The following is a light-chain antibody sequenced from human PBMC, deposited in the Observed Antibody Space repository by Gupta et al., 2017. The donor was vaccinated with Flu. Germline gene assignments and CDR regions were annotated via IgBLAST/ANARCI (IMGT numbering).Light chain of an antibody. Sequence: APAVSVALGQPFRITCQGDRLIIHYASWYQQQPGQAPVLVIYGTTTRPSGIPDRFSGSSSGNTASLTITGAQAEDEADYYCNSRDSSGNKLVFGGGTKLTVL. CDR3: NSRDSSGNKLV. J-gene: IGLJ3*02. CDR2: GTT. V-gene: IGLV3-19*01. CDR1: RLIIHY.